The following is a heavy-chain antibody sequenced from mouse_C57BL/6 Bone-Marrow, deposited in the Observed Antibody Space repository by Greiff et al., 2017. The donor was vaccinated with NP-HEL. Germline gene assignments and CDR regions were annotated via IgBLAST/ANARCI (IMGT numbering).Heavy chain of an antibody. CDR1: GYTFTSYG. D-gene: IGHD2-5*01. J-gene: IGHJ3*01. Sequence: VPLQPSGAELARPGASVKLSCKASGYTFTSYGISWVKQRTGQGLEWIGEIYPRSGNTYYNEKFKGKATMTADKSSSTAYMELRSLTSEDSAVYFGARSYYSNYWFAYWGQGTLVTVSA. CDR3: ARSYYSNYWFAY. V-gene: IGHV1-81*01. CDR2: IYPRSGNT.